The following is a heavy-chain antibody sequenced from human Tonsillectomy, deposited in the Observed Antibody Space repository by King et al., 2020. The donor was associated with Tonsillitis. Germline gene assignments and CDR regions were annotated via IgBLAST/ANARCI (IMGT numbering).Heavy chain of an antibody. D-gene: IGHD3-16*01. V-gene: IGHV3-15*01. CDR2: MRSTGDGGRT. CDR1: GFTFRNLW. J-gene: IGHJ4*02. Sequence: DVQLVESGGGLIKPGGSLTLSCAASGFTFRNLWMSWFRQAPGKGLEWVGRMRSTGDGGRTDYAAPVRGRFVISRDDSKNTLFLMMNSLKSEDTAVYFCTTDEGDYNDYYQFDSWGQGTLVTVSS. CDR3: TTDEGDYNDYYQFDS.